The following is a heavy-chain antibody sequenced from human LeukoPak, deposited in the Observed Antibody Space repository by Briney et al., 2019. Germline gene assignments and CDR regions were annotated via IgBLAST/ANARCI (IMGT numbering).Heavy chain of an antibody. CDR3: ARERRYYDSSGYFNYYYGMDV. D-gene: IGHD3-22*01. V-gene: IGHV4-31*03. J-gene: IGHJ6*02. CDR2: IYYSGST. Sequence: PSETLSLTCTVSGGSISSGGYYWSWIRQHPGKGLEWIGYIYYSGSTYYNPSLKSRVTISVDTSKNQFSLKLSSVTAADTAVYYCARERRYYDSSGYFNYYYGMDVWGQGTTVTVSS. CDR1: GGSISSGGYY.